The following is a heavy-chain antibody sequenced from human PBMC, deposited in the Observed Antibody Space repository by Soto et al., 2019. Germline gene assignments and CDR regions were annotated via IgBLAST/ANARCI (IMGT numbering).Heavy chain of an antibody. CDR1: GFTFSSYG. J-gene: IGHJ6*02. D-gene: IGHD2-15*01. CDR2: IWYDGSNK. CDR3: AREDIVVVVAATPYYYGMDV. V-gene: IGHV3-33*01. Sequence: QVQLVESGGGVVQPGRSLRLSCAASGFTFSSYGMHWVRQAPGKGLEWVAVIWYDGSNKYYADSVKGRFTISRDNSKNTLYLQMNGLRAEDTAVYYCAREDIVVVVAATPYYYGMDVWGQGTTVTVSS.